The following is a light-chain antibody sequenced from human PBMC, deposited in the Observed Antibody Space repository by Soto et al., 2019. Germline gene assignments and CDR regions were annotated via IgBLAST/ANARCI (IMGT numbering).Light chain of an antibody. V-gene: IGKV3-20*01. Sequence: DIVLTQFPGTLSLSPGERATLSCRASQSLTRNYLAWYQQKVGQAPRLLIYGANTRAAGIPDRFSGSGSGTDFTLTISRLEPEDFAVYYCQQYNNWPWTFGQGTKVDIK. CDR2: GAN. CDR3: QQYNNWPWT. CDR1: QSLTRNY. J-gene: IGKJ1*01.